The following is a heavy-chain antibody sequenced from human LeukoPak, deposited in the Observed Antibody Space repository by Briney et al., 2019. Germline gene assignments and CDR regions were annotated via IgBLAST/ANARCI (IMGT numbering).Heavy chain of an antibody. J-gene: IGHJ3*02. Sequence: SETLSLTCTVSGGSISSYYWSWIRQPPGKGLEYIGYIYYSGTTNYNPSLKSRVTISVDTSKHQFSLNLTSVTAADTAVYYCARDSIGLDAFDIWGPGTTVTVSS. V-gene: IGHV4-59*01. CDR3: ARDSIGLDAFDI. CDR2: IYYSGTT. D-gene: IGHD6-19*01. CDR1: GGSISSYY.